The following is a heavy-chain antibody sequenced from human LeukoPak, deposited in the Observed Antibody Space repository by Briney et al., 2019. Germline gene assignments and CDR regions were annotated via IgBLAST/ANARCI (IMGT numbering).Heavy chain of an antibody. V-gene: IGHV3-NL1*01. CDR2: IDTKGTRT. CDR3: AKDSTRVTPYYFDY. Sequence: PGGSLRLSCAASGFILSNSAMTWVRQTPGKGLQWVSGIDTKGTRTYYADSVKGRFTISRDNSKNTLYLQMNSLRAEDTAVYYCAKDSTRVTPYYFDYWGQGTLVTVSS. D-gene: IGHD2-15*01. J-gene: IGHJ4*02. CDR1: GFILSNSA.